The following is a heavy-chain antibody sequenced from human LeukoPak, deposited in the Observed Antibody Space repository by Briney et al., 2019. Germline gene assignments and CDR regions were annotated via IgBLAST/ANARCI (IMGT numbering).Heavy chain of an antibody. J-gene: IGHJ4*02. CDR1: GYTFTSYD. CDR3: ARGLGGGLYRSSWSKPKEFDY. D-gene: IGHD6-13*01. Sequence: SANVSCKASGYTFTSYDINWVRQATGQGLEWMGWMNPNSGNTGYAKKFQGRVTITRNTSISTAYMELSTLRSEETAVYSCARGLGGGLYRSSWSKPKEFDYWGQGTLVTVSS. V-gene: IGHV1-8*03. CDR2: MNPNSGNT.